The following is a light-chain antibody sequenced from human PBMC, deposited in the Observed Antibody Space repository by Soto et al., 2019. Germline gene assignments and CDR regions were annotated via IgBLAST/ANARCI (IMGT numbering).Light chain of an antibody. CDR2: DAS. V-gene: IGKV1-33*01. Sequence: DLPMTQSPSSLSASVGDRVTITCQASQDISNYLNWYQQKPGKAPKLLIYDASNLETGVPSRFSGSGSGTDFTFTISSLQPEDIATYYCQQYDNLPGFGGGTKVEIK. J-gene: IGKJ4*01. CDR1: QDISNY. CDR3: QQYDNLPG.